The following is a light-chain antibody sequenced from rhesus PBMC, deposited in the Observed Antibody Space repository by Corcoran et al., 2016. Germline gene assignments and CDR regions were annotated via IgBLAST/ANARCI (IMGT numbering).Light chain of an antibody. CDR1: QSVSSN. CDR2: GAS. V-gene: IGKV3-24*01. CDR3: LQHSNWPLT. J-gene: IGKJ4*01. Sequence: EIVMTQSPATLSLSPGERATLSCRASQSVSSNLAWYQETPGQAPRLVISGASSRAPGIADRCSGSGSGTDFTLTISSLEPEDVAVYYCLQHSNWPLTFGGGTKVELK.